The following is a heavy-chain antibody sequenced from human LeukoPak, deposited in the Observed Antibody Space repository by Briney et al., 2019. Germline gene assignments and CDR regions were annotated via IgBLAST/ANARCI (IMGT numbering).Heavy chain of an antibody. J-gene: IGHJ5*02. V-gene: IGHV1-69*05. D-gene: IGHD3-10*01. Sequence: SVKVSCKASGGTFSSYGMSWVRQAPGQGLEWMGGIIPIVGTANYAEKLQGRVTITTDESKSTAYMEMSRLRSEDTAVYYCAREAPVLWFGELAVRTNWFHPWGQGTLVSVSS. CDR3: AREAPVLWFGELAVRTNWFHP. CDR2: IIPIVGTA. CDR1: GGTFSSYG.